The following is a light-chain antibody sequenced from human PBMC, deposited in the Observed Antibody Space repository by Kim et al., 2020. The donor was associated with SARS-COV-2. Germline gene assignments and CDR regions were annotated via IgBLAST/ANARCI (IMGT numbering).Light chain of an antibody. J-gene: IGLJ2*01. CDR3: NSRDSSGNSVV. CDR1: SLRSYY. Sequence: LGQTVRITCQGDSLRSYYASWYQQKPGQAPVLVIYGKNNRPSGIPDRFSGSSSGNTASLTITGAQAEDEADYYCNSRDSSGNSVVFGGGTQLTVL. CDR2: GKN. V-gene: IGLV3-19*01.